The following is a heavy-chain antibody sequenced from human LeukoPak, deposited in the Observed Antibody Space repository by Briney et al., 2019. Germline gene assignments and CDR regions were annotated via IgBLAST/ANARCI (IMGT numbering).Heavy chain of an antibody. Sequence: GGSLRLSCAASGSTVSSNYMSWVRQAPGKGLEWVSVIYSGGSTYYADSVKGRFTISRDNSKNTLYLQMNSLRAEDTAVYYCARDGNYDSSGYYYYPSSRSAFDIWGQGTMVTVSS. V-gene: IGHV3-66*01. D-gene: IGHD3-22*01. CDR1: GSTVSSNY. CDR3: ARDGNYDSSGYYYYPSSRSAFDI. CDR2: IYSGGST. J-gene: IGHJ3*02.